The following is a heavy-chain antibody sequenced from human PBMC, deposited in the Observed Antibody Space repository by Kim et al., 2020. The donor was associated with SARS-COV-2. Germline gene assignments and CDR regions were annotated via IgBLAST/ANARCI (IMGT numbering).Heavy chain of an antibody. Sequence: GGSLRLSCAAAGFRFSDSAMHWVRQTPGKGLEWVGLIGSKTSNHATSDAASGKVSFILSRDDAKKTVQLQMNSLEDEDVAVYYCRRPSRVAPTWY. V-gene: IGHV3-73*01. CDR3: RRPSRVAPTWY. J-gene: IGHJ2*01. D-gene: IGHD6-13*01. CDR1: GFRFSDSA. CDR2: IGSKTSNHAT.